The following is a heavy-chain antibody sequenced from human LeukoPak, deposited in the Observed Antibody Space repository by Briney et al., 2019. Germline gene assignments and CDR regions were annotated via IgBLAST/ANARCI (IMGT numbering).Heavy chain of an antibody. D-gene: IGHD3-22*01. CDR1: GGSISSDSYY. CDR2: VYMNGST. Sequence: SQTLSLTCSVSGGSISSDSYYWNWMRQPAGKGLEWIGRVYMNGSTNYNPSLKSRVTISVDTSKNQFSLKLSSVTAADTAVFYCARANYYDSSGVRYWGQGTLVTVSS. J-gene: IGHJ4*02. V-gene: IGHV4-61*02. CDR3: ARANYYDSSGVRY.